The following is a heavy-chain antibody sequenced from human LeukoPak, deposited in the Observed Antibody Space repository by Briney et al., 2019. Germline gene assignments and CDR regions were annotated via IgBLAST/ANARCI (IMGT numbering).Heavy chain of an antibody. CDR3: ARGYYGSGSHCCHMDV. V-gene: IGHV4-34*01. J-gene: IGHJ6*03. CDR2: INHSGST. D-gene: IGHD3-10*01. CDR1: VGSFSGYY. Sequence: PSETLSLTCAVYVGSFSGYYRSWIRQPPGKGLEWIGEINHSGSTNYNSSLKSRVTISVDTSKNQFSLKLSSVTAADTAVYYCARGYYGSGSHCCHMDVWGKGITITVS.